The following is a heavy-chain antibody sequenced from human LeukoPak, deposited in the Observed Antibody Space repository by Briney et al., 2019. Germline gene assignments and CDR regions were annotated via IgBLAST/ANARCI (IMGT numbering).Heavy chain of an antibody. J-gene: IGHJ3*02. Sequence: GSLRLSCAASGFTFDDYGMSWVRQGPGKGLEWVAFIRYDGSNKYYADSVKGRFTISRDNAKNSLYLQMNSLRAEDTAVYYCARGDYYESSGYFIDAFDIWGQGTMVTVSS. CDR3: ARGDYYESSGYFIDAFDI. V-gene: IGHV3-30*02. D-gene: IGHD3-22*01. CDR1: GFTFDDYG. CDR2: IRYDGSNK.